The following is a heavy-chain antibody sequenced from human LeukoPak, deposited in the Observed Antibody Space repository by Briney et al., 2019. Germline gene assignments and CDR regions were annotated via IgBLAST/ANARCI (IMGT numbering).Heavy chain of an antibody. D-gene: IGHD3-9*01. J-gene: IGHJ4*02. CDR1: GYTFTTYY. CDR2: ISPSGGST. V-gene: IGHV1-46*01. CDR3: ARGSRPVYNLLTGKRYFDY. Sequence: ASVKVSCKASGYTFTTYYVHWVRQAPGQGLEWMGIISPSGGSTTYAQKFRGRLTMTRDMSTSTVYMELSSLRSEDTAVYYCARGSRPVYNLLTGKRYFDYWGQGTLLTVSS.